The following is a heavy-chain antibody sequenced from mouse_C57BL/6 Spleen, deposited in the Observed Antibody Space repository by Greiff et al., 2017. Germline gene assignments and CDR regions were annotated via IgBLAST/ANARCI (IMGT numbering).Heavy chain of an antibody. J-gene: IGHJ2*01. CDR1: GFSFTSYG. CDR2: IWSGGST. Sequence: QVQLKESGPGLVQPSQSLSITCTVSGFSFTSYGVHWVRQSPGKGLEWLGVIWSGGSTDYNAAFISRLSISTDNSKSQVFFKMNSLQADDTAIYYCARINDGYDGGFDYWGQGTTLTVSS. D-gene: IGHD2-2*01. CDR3: ARINDGYDGGFDY. V-gene: IGHV2-2*01.